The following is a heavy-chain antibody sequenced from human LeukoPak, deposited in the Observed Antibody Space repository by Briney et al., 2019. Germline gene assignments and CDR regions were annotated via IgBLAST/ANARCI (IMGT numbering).Heavy chain of an antibody. CDR3: ARAGSGWYVSVFDP. Sequence: SQSLSLTCATSGDTVSSNSAAWNWIRQSPSRGLEWLGRTYYRSKWYNDYALSVKSRITIHPDTSKNQFSLQLNSVTPEDTAVYYCARAGSGWYVSVFDPWGQGTLVTVSS. J-gene: IGHJ5*02. CDR2: TYYRSKWYN. D-gene: IGHD6-13*01. CDR1: GDTVSSNSAA. V-gene: IGHV6-1*01.